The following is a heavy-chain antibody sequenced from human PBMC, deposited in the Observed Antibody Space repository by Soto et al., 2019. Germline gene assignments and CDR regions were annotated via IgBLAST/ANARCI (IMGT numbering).Heavy chain of an antibody. CDR1: GFTFSSFW. CDR3: VRDRDTYGYANLDY. CDR2: TNPDGSGT. J-gene: IGHJ4*02. V-gene: IGHV3-74*01. D-gene: IGHD5-18*01. Sequence: EVQLVESGGGLVQPGGSLRLSCAVSGFTFSSFWMHWVRQAPGKGLVWVSRTNPDGSGTSYADSVKGRLTISRDNAKNTLYLQVNSLRVDDTAVYYCVRDRDTYGYANLDYWGQGTLVTVSS.